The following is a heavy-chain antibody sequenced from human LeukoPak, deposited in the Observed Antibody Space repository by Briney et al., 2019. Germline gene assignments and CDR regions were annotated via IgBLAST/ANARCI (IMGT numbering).Heavy chain of an antibody. D-gene: IGHD6-13*01. Sequence: RASVKVSCKASGYTFTGYYMHWVRQAPGQGLEWMGWINPNSGGTNYAQKFQGRVTMTRDTSISTAYMELSRLRSDDTAVYYCARVIGYSSSWDAFDIWGQGTMVTVSS. V-gene: IGHV1-2*02. J-gene: IGHJ3*02. CDR1: GYTFTGYY. CDR3: ARVIGYSSSWDAFDI. CDR2: INPNSGGT.